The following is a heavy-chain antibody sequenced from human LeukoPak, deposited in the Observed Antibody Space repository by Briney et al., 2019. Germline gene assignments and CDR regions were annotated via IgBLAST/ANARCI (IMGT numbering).Heavy chain of an antibody. CDR2: IYYSGST. V-gene: IGHV4-61*05. D-gene: IGHD3-22*01. CDR3: GSHPKYYYDSSGYC. CDR1: GGSISSSSYY. Sequence: TSETLSLTCTVSGGSISSSSYYWGWIRQPPGKGLEWIGYIYYSGSTNYNPSLKSRVTISVYTSKNQFSLKLSSVTAADTAVYYCGSHPKYYYDSSGYCWGQGTLVTVSS. J-gene: IGHJ4*02.